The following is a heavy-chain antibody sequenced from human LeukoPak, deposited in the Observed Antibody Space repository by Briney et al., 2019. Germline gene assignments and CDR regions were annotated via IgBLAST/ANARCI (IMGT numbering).Heavy chain of an antibody. V-gene: IGHV4-59*12. CDR3: ARVARYGDYYYYYYMDV. CDR2: IYYSGST. CDR1: GGFISSYY. D-gene: IGHD4-17*01. J-gene: IGHJ6*03. Sequence: TSETLSLTCTVSGGFISSYYWSWIRQPPGKGLEWIGYIYYSGSTNYNPSLKSRVTISVDTSKNQFSLKLSSVTAADTAVYYCARVARYGDYYYYYYMDVWGKGTTVTISS.